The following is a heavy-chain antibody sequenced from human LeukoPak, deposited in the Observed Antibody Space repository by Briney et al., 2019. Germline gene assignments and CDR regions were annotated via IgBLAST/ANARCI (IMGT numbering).Heavy chain of an antibody. CDR3: ARGNTQYYDSSGYLDY. Sequence: PSQTLSLTCAVSGGSISSGGYSWSWIRQPPGKDLEWIGYIYHSGSTYYNPSLKSRVTISVDRSKNQFSLKLSSVTAADTAVYYCARGNTQYYDSSGYLDYWGQGTLVTVSS. D-gene: IGHD3-22*01. CDR2: IYHSGST. V-gene: IGHV4-30-2*01. CDR1: GGSISSGGYS. J-gene: IGHJ4*02.